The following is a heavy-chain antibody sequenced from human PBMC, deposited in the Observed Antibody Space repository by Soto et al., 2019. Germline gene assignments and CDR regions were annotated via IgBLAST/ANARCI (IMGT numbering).Heavy chain of an antibody. J-gene: IGHJ5*02. CDR3: ARTRQWARHWCDP. Sequence: PSDTLSLTSTVSGGSISSSSYYWGWIRQPPGKGLEWIGSIYYSGSTYYNPSLKSRVTISVDTSKNQFSLKLSSVTAADTAVYYCARTRQWARHWCDPWGQGTLVPVSP. D-gene: IGHD1-26*01. V-gene: IGHV4-39*01. CDR2: IYYSGST. CDR1: GGSISSSSYY.